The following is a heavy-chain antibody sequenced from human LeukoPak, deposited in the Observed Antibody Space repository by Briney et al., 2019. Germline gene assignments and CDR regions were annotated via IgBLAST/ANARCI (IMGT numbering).Heavy chain of an antibody. J-gene: IGHJ5*02. CDR1: GDSLSSYY. CDR2: IYYSGST. CDR3: ARVINWFDP. V-gene: IGHV4-59*01. Sequence: TSETLSLTCTVSGDSLSSYYWSWIRQPPGKGLEWIGYIYYSGSTNYTPSLKSRVTISVDTSKNQFSLKLSSVTAADTAVYYCARVINWFDPWGQGTLVTVSS.